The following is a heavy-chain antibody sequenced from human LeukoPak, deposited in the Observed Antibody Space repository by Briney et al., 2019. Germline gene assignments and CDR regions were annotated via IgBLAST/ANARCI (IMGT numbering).Heavy chain of an antibody. V-gene: IGHV4-39*01. D-gene: IGHD3-10*01. CDR1: GDSVSSSSYY. CDR3: AAAYGSGSYWEY. J-gene: IGHJ4*02. CDR2: IYYTESI. Sequence: PSETLSLNCTVSGDSVSSSSYYWGWIRQPPGKGLEWIGSIYYTESIYYNPSLKSRVTISVDTSKNQLSLKLSSVTAADSAGYYCAAAYGSGSYWEYWGQGTLGTVSS.